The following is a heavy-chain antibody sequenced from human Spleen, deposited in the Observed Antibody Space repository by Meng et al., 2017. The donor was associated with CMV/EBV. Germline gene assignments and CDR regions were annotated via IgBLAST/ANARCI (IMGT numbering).Heavy chain of an antibody. V-gene: IGHV4-34*01. D-gene: IGHD2-2*01. CDR1: GGSFSGYY. CDR2: INHSGST. CDR3: ARDRGVPAAPDY. J-gene: IGHJ4*02. Sequence: QVQLQQGGPGPLKPSETLSLTCAVYGGSFSGYYWSWIRQPPGKGLEWIGEINHSGSTNYNPSLKSRVTISVDTSKNQFSLKLSSVTAADTAVYYCARDRGVPAAPDYWGQGTLVTVSS.